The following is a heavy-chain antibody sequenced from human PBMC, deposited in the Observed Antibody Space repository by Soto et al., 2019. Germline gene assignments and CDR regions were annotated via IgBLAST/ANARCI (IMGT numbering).Heavy chain of an antibody. CDR3: ARDNDILTGYRYFDY. J-gene: IGHJ4*02. Sequence: ASVKVSCKASGYTFTSYYMHWVRQAPGQGLEWMGIINPSGGSTSYAQKFQGRVTMTRDTSTSTVYMELSSLRSEDTAVYYCARDNDILTGYRYFDYWGQGTLVTVSS. CDR1: GYTFTSYY. D-gene: IGHD3-9*01. CDR2: INPSGGST. V-gene: IGHV1-46*03.